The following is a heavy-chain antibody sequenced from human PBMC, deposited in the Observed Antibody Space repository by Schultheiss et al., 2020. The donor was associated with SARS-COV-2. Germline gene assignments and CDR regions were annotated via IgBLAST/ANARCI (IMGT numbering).Heavy chain of an antibody. CDR3: AKAPLPVAGRGYYFDY. V-gene: IGHV3-9*01. CDR1: GFTFDDYA. J-gene: IGHJ4*02. Sequence: GGSLRLSCVASGFTFDDYAIHWVRQAPGKGLEWVSGISWNSGSIGYADSVKGRFTISRDNAKNSLYLQMNSLRAEDTALYYCAKAPLPVAGRGYYFDYWGQGTLVTVAS. D-gene: IGHD6-19*01. CDR2: ISWNSGSI.